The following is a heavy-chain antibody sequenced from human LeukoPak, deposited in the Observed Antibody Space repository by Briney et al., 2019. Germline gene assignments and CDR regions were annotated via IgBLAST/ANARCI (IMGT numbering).Heavy chain of an antibody. J-gene: IGHJ3*02. D-gene: IGHD1-1*01. CDR1: GGSISSYY. CDR3: ARDLEPYAFDI. CDR2: IYYSGST. Sequence: SETLSLTCTVSGGSISSYYWSWIRQPPGKGLGWIGYIYYSGSTNYNPSLKSRVTISVDTSKNQFSLKLSSVTAADTAVYYCARDLEPYAFDIWGQGTMVTVSS. V-gene: IGHV4-59*01.